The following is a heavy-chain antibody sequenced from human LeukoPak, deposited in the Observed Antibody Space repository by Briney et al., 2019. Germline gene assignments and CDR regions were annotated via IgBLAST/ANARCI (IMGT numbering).Heavy chain of an antibody. Sequence: ASVKVSCKASGYAFTNYAICWVRQAPGQGLEWMGWISAYNGNTNYAQKLQGRVTMTTDTSTSTAYMELRSLRSDDTAVYYCARDEPPYYFDYWGQGTLVTVSS. J-gene: IGHJ4*02. D-gene: IGHD1-14*01. CDR3: ARDEPPYYFDY. V-gene: IGHV1-18*01. CDR1: GYAFTNYA. CDR2: ISAYNGNT.